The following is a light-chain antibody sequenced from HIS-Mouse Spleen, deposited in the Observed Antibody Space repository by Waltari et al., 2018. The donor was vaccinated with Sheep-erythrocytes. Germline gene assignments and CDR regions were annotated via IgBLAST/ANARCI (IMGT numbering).Light chain of an antibody. Sequence: QSALTQPASVSGSPGQSITISCTGTSSDVGVYNYVSWYQQHPGKAPKLMIYEVSNRPSWVSNRFSGSKSGNTASLTISGLQAEDEADYYCSSYTSSSTYVFGTGTKVTVL. J-gene: IGLJ1*01. CDR1: SSDVGVYNY. CDR2: EVS. V-gene: IGLV2-14*01. CDR3: SSYTSSSTYV.